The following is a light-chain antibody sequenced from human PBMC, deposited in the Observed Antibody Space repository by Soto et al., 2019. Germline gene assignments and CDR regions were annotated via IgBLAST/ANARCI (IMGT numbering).Light chain of an antibody. CDR2: TAS. V-gene: IGKV1-39*01. Sequence: DIQMTQSPSSLSSSLGYIFTITFLASQSINTYLHWYQQKAGKAPKLLISTASNLQSGVPSRFSASGSGTDFTLTLNSLQPEDFATYYCQQGYSTPWTFGQGTKVDI. CDR3: QQGYSTPWT. J-gene: IGKJ1*01. CDR1: QSINTY.